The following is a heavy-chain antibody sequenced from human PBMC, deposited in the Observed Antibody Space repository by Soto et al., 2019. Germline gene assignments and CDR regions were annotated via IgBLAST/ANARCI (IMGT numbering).Heavy chain of an antibody. CDR1: GGSISSGGYS. J-gene: IGHJ4*02. CDR3: AREGSSGYWDY. Sequence: PSETLSLTCAVSGGSISSGGYSWSWIRQPPGKGLEWIGYIYHSGSTYYNPSLKSRVTISVDRSKNQFSLKLSSVTAADTAVYYCAREGSSGYWDYWGQGTLVTVSS. V-gene: IGHV4-30-2*01. D-gene: IGHD3-22*01. CDR2: IYHSGST.